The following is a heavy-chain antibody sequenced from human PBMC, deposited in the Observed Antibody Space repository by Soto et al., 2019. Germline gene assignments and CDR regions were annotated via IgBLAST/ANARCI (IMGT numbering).Heavy chain of an antibody. CDR2: ITDYNGST. D-gene: IGHD4-17*01. J-gene: IGHJ3*01. CDR1: GYTFTGYY. Sequence: ASVKVSCKASGYTFTGYYMHWVRQAPGQGLEWMGWITDYNGSTKYARKFQDRVTMTTDTSTSTAYMELRSLRSDDTAVYFCARDDFGDLWRSPDVWGQGTMVTVS. V-gene: IGHV1-18*04. CDR3: ARDDFGDLWRSPDV.